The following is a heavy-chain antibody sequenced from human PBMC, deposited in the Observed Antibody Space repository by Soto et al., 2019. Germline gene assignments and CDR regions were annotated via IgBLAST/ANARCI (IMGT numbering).Heavy chain of an antibody. D-gene: IGHD1-26*01. CDR1: GFPFSTSA. CDR3: AKYSGSYPVYNGLSL. V-gene: IGHV3-23*01. Sequence: EVQLLESGGGLVQPGGSLRLSCAASGFPFSTSAMNWVRQAPGKGLEWVSIISASSDAAYYAESVKGRFASSTDKSKNTLYLQMNSLRAEDTAVYYCAKYSGSYPVYNGLSLWGQGTTVTVS. CDR2: ISASSDAA. J-gene: IGHJ6*02.